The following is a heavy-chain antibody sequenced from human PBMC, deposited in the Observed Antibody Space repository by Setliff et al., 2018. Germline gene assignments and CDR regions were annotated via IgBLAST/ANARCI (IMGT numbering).Heavy chain of an antibody. D-gene: IGHD2-15*01. J-gene: IGHJ3*02. CDR1: GYTFTGYY. V-gene: IGHV1-2*04. CDR2: INPNSGGT. Sequence: GASVKVSCKASGYTFTGYYMHWVRQAPGQGLEWMGWINPNSGGTNYAQKCQGWVTMTRDTSISTAYMELSRLRSDDTAVYYCATPRSGIIDAFDIWGQGTMVTVSS. CDR3: ATPRSGIIDAFDI.